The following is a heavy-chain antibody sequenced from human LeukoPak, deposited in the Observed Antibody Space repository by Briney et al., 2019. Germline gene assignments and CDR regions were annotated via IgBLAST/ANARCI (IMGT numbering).Heavy chain of an antibody. V-gene: IGHV4-31*03. CDR2: ICYSGST. CDR1: GRSISSGGYY. CDR3: VRHSNYASGSTAKGLFDY. J-gene: IGHJ4*02. D-gene: IGHD3-10*01. Sequence: SETLSLTCTVSGRSISSGGYYWSWIRQHPGKGLEWIGYICYSGSTYYNPSLKSRVTISVDTSKNQFSLKLSSVTAAATGVYYCVRHSNYASGSTAKGLFDYWGQGTLVSVSS.